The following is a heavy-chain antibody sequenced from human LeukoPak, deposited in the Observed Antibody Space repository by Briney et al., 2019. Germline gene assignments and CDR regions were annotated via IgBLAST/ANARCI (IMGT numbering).Heavy chain of an antibody. V-gene: IGHV1-24*01. D-gene: IGHD5-12*01. Sequence: ASVKVSCKVSGYTLTELSMHWVRQAPGKGLEWMGGFDPEDGETIYAQKFQGRVTMTEDTSTDTAYMELRSLRSDDTAVYYCARDNEGIMATIIDPWGQGTLVTVSS. CDR1: GYTLTELS. CDR2: FDPEDGET. J-gene: IGHJ5*02. CDR3: ARDNEGIMATIIDP.